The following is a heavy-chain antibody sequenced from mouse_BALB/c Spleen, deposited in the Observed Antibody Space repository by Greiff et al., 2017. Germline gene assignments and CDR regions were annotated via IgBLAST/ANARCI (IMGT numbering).Heavy chain of an antibody. V-gene: IGHV1-87*01. D-gene: IGHD2-1*01. Sequence: VMLQQSGAELARPGASVKLSCKASGYTFTSYWMQWVKQRPGQGLEWIGAIYPGDGDTRYTQKFKGKATLTADKSSSTAYMQLSSLASEDSAVYYCARRGGNSYAMDYWGQGTSVTVSS. CDR3: ARRGGNSYAMDY. CDR2: IYPGDGDT. J-gene: IGHJ4*01. CDR1: GYTFTSYW.